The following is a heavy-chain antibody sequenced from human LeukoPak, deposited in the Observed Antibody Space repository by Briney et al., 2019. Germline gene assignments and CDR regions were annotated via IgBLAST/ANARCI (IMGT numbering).Heavy chain of an antibody. Sequence: LETLSLSPAVYGGSSRGYYSSWIRRPPRKGLEWIGEINQSGSTNYNPSLKSRVTISVDTSKNQFSLKLSSVTAAGTAVYYWARGSDGEYWNWFDPWGQGTLVTVSS. CDR1: GGSSRGYY. CDR2: INQSGST. J-gene: IGHJ5*02. D-gene: IGHD4-17*01. CDR3: ARGSDGEYWNWFDP. V-gene: IGHV4-34*01.